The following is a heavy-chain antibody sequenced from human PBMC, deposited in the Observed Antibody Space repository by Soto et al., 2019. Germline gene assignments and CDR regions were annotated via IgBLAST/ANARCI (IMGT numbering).Heavy chain of an antibody. CDR2: IWYDGSNK. CDR1: GFTFSSYG. V-gene: IGHV3-33*01. CDR3: ARGGGPTAVLGY. Sequence: QVQLVESGGGVVQPGRSLRLSCAASGFTFSSYGMHWVRQAPGKGLEWVAVIWYDGSNKYYADSVKGRFTISRDNSKNTLYLQMNRPRAEDTAVYYCARGGGPTAVLGYWGQGTLVTVSS. D-gene: IGHD4-17*01. J-gene: IGHJ4*02.